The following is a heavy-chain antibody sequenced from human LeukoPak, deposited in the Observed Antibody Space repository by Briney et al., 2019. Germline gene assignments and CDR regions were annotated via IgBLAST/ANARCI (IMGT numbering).Heavy chain of an antibody. V-gene: IGHV1-69*01. D-gene: IGHD1-26*01. CDR1: GGTFSTYA. Sequence: SVKVSCKASGGTFSTYAISWVRQAPGQGLEWMGGIIPIFGTANYAQKFQGRVTITADESTSTAYMELSSLRSEDTAVYYCARSDHNSWNAFDIWGQGTMVTVSS. CDR2: IIPIFGTA. J-gene: IGHJ3*02. CDR3: ARSDHNSWNAFDI.